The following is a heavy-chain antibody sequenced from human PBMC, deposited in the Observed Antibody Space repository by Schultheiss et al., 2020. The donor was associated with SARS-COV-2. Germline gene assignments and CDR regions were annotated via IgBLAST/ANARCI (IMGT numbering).Heavy chain of an antibody. Sequence: GGSLRLSCAASGFTFSSYDMNWVRQAPGKGLEWVSYISSSGSTIYYADSVKGRFTISRDNAKNSLYLQMNSLRAEDTAVYYCAREEFITIFGVVVHYPFDYWGQGTLVTVSS. D-gene: IGHD3-3*01. V-gene: IGHV3-48*03. CDR1: GFTFSSYD. CDR3: AREEFITIFGVVVHYPFDY. CDR2: ISSSGSTI. J-gene: IGHJ4*02.